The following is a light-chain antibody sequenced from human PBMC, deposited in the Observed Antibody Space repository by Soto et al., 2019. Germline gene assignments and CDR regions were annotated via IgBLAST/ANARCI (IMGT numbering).Light chain of an antibody. Sequence: EIVLTQSPGTLSLSPGERATLSCRASQSVSSNYLAWYQQKSGQAPRLLIYGASSRATGIQDRFSGSGSGTDFTLTISKLEPEDFAEYYCQQYGNSPYAFGQGTELEI. CDR1: QSVSSNY. CDR3: QQYGNSPYA. V-gene: IGKV3-20*01. J-gene: IGKJ2*01. CDR2: GAS.